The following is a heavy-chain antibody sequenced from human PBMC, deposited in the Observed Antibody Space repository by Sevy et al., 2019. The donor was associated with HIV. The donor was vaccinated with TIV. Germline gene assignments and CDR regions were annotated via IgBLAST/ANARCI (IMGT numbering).Heavy chain of an antibody. D-gene: IGHD3-16*01. CDR1: GFSLSNYA. J-gene: IGHJ5*02. Sequence: GGSLRLSCAASGFSLSNYAMSWVRQAPGKGLEWISTKTRSAGVTYYADSVKGRFTISRDNSKNTLFLQMNSLRAEDTAVYYCATSGGETWGQVTLVTVSS. CDR2: KTRSAGVT. V-gene: IGHV3-23*01. CDR3: ATSGGET.